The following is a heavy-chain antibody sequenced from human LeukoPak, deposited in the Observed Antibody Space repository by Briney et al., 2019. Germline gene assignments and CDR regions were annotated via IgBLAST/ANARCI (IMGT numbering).Heavy chain of an antibody. D-gene: IGHD2-15*01. CDR1: GFTFSTYG. Sequence: GGSLRLSCAGSGFTFSTYGMHWVRQAPGKGLEWVAVISNDGTKKYYADSVKGRFTISRDDSNNTLYLQMSSLRDEDTAVYYCARCFRYFYYYDMGVWGQGTTVTVSS. CDR3: ARCFRYFYYYDMGV. V-gene: IGHV3-30*03. J-gene: IGHJ6*02. CDR2: ISNDGTKK.